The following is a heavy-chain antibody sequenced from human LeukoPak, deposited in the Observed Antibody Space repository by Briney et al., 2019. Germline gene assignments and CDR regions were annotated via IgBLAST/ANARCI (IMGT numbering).Heavy chain of an antibody. V-gene: IGHV1-8*01. CDR3: AREASAAAGTTDY. CDR2: MNPNSGNT. CDR1: GYTFTSYD. Sequence: EASVKVSCKASGYTFTSYDISWVRQATGQGLEWMGWMNPNSGNTGYAQKFQGRVTMTTDTSTSTAYMELRSLRSDDTAVYYCAREASAAAGTTDYWGQGTLVTVSS. D-gene: IGHD6-13*01. J-gene: IGHJ4*02.